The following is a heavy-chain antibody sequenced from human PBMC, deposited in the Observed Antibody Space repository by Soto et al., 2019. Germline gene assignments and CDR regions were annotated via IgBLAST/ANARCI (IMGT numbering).Heavy chain of an antibody. J-gene: IGHJ5*02. CDR1: GGSISSGGYY. Sequence: SETLSLTCTVSGGSISSGGYYWSWIRQHPGKGLEWIGYIYYSGSTYYNPSLKSRVTISVDTSKNQFSLKLSSVTAADTAVYYCAREIAAAGRVAWFDPWGQGTLVTVSS. CDR2: IYYSGST. CDR3: AREIAAAGRVAWFDP. D-gene: IGHD6-13*01. V-gene: IGHV4-31*03.